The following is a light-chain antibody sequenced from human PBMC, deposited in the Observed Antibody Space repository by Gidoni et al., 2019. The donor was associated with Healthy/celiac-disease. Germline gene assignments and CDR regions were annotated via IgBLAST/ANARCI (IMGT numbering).Light chain of an antibody. CDR1: PDIINY. V-gene: IGKV1-33*01. CDR3: QQYDNLPLMYT. CDR2: DAS. Sequence: IQITQSPSSLSASVGDRVTITCQASPDIINYLNWYQQKSGKATKLLIYDASNLETGVPSRFCGSGSVTDFTSTISSLQAEDIATYYCQQYDNLPLMYTFGQGTKLEIK. J-gene: IGKJ2*01.